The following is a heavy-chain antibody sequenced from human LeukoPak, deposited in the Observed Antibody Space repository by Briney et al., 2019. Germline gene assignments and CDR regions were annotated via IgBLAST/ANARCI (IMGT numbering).Heavy chain of an antibody. V-gene: IGHV4-59*12. D-gene: IGHD6-13*01. CDR2: IYYSGST. Sequence: PSETLSLTCTLSGDSISRYYWSWMPQPPGEGLERIGYIYYSGSTNYNPPLKSRVNMPVDTSKNQFSLKLSSVSAADTAVYYCAREEITAAGRSLDYWGEGTLVTVSS. CDR3: AREEITAAGRSLDY. J-gene: IGHJ4*02. CDR1: GDSISRYY.